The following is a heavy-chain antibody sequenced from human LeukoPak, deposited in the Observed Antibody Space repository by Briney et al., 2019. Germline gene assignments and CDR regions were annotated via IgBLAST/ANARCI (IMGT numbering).Heavy chain of an antibody. CDR2: ISGSGGST. CDR3: AKAKQWAELLAFDI. D-gene: IGHD6-19*01. CDR1: GFTFSSYD. Sequence: GGSLRLSCAASGFTFSSYDMHWVRQATGKGLEWVSAISGSGGSTYYADSVKGRFTISRDNSKNTLYLQMNSLRAEDTAVYYCAKAKQWAELLAFDIWGQGTMVTVSS. J-gene: IGHJ3*02. V-gene: IGHV3-23*01.